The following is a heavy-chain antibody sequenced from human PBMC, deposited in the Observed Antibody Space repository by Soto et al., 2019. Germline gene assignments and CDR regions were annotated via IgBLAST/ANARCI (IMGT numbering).Heavy chain of an antibody. D-gene: IGHD3-3*01. Sequence: EASVKVSCKASGYTFTSYDINWVRQATGQGLEWMGWMNPNSGNTGYAQKFQGRVTMTRNTSISTAYMELSSLRSEDTAVYYCARDYDFWSGPLLFYWGQGTLVTVSS. CDR2: MNPNSGNT. V-gene: IGHV1-8*01. CDR1: GYTFTSYD. J-gene: IGHJ4*02. CDR3: ARDYDFWSGPLLFY.